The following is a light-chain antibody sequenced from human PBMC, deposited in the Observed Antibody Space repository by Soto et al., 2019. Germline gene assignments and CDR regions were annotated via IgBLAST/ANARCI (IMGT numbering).Light chain of an antibody. Sequence: SVLTQPPSVPAAPGQRVTISCTGSSSNIGAGYDVHWYQQLPGTAPKLLIYGNSNRPSGVPDRFSGSKSGTSASLAITGLQAEDETDYYCQSYDSSLSGLYVFGTGTKVTVL. CDR3: QSYDSSLSGLYV. V-gene: IGLV1-40*01. CDR1: SSNIGAGYD. CDR2: GNS. J-gene: IGLJ1*01.